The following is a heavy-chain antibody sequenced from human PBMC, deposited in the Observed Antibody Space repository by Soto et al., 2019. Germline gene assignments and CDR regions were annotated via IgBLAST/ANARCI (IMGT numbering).Heavy chain of an antibody. V-gene: IGHV3-30-3*01. D-gene: IGHD6-19*01. CDR2: ISYDGSNK. CDR1: GFTFSNYA. Sequence: PGGSLRLSCAASGFTFSNYAMHWVRQAPGKGLEWVAVISYDGSNKYYADSVKGRFTISRDNSKNTLYLQMNSLRAEDTAVYYCAREHSSGDDAFDIWGQGTMVT. CDR3: AREHSSGDDAFDI. J-gene: IGHJ3*02.